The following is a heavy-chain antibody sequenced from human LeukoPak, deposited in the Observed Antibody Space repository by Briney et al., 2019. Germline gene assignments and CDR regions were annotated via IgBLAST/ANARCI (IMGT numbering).Heavy chain of an antibody. Sequence: GGSLRLSCAASVFTFDDYAMHWVRQAPGKGLEWVSLISWDGGSTYYADSVKGRFTISRDNSKNSLYLQMNSLRAEDTALYYCAKAGSGYPYVGFDYWGQGTLVTVSS. D-gene: IGHD3-22*01. J-gene: IGHJ4*02. V-gene: IGHV3-43D*03. CDR1: VFTFDDYA. CDR2: ISWDGGST. CDR3: AKAGSGYPYVGFDY.